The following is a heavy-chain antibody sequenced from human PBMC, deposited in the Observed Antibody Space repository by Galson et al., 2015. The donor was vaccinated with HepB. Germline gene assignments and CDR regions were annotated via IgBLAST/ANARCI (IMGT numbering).Heavy chain of an antibody. V-gene: IGHV2-70*04. D-gene: IGHD6-13*01. CDR1: GFSLSTSGMR. Sequence: PALVKPTQTLTLTCTFSGFSLSTSGMRVSWIRQPPGKALEWLARIDWDDDKFYSTSLKTRLTISKDTSKNQVVLTMTNMDPVDTATYYCARSSRGYSSSWYAYWYFDLWGRGTLVTVSS. CDR3: ARSSRGYSSSWYAYWYFDL. CDR2: IDWDDDK. J-gene: IGHJ2*01.